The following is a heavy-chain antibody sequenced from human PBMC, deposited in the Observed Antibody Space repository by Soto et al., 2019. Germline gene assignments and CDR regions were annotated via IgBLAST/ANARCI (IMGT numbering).Heavy chain of an antibody. CDR3: GKGPCNLDHGHYFDS. CDR2: ISYDGSQK. D-gene: IGHD2-8*01. CDR1: GFTFSSFA. V-gene: IGHV3-30*18. J-gene: IGHJ4*02. Sequence: QVQLAESGGGVVQPGKSLRLSCAASGFTFSSFAMRWVRQAPGKGLEWVASISYDGSQKYFADSVKGRFTISRDNSENTVFLQTRSLRADDTAVYDCGKGPCNLDHGHYFDSGGQGTLVTVSS.